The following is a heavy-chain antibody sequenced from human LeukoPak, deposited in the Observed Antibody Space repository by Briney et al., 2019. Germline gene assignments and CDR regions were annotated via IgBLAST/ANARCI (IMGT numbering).Heavy chain of an antibody. D-gene: IGHD3-10*01. J-gene: IGHJ5*02. CDR3: ARRRIFYYGSGSSNWFDP. V-gene: IGHV4-34*01. CDR1: GGSFSGYY. CDR2: INHSGST. Sequence: SETLSLTCAVYGGSFSGYYWSWIRQPPGKGLEWSGEINHSGSTNYNPSLKSRVTISVDTSKNQFSLKLSSVTAADTAVYYCARRRIFYYGSGSSNWFDPWGQGTLVTVSS.